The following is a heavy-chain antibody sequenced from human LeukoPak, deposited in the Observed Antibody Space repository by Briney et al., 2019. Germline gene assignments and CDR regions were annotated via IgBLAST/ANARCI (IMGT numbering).Heavy chain of an antibody. CDR1: GGTLSTHA. V-gene: IGHV1-69*05. J-gene: IGHJ4*02. CDR3: ARDPPGSGWAFEH. CDR2: ITPIFGRA. Sequence: GASVKVSCKASGGTLSTHAISWVRQAPGQGLEWMGGITPIFGRANYAQKFQGRVTITTEESTSTAYMELSSLRSEDTAVYYCARDPPGSGWAFEHWGQGTLVTVSP. D-gene: IGHD6-19*01.